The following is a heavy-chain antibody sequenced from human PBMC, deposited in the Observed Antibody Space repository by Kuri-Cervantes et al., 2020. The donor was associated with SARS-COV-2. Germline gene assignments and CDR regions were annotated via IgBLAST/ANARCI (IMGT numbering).Heavy chain of an antibody. CDR1: GYSFTRYW. J-gene: IGHJ6*02. V-gene: IGHV5-51*01. CDR2: IYPCDYDR. CDR3: ARPQFSGYGMDV. Sequence: GGSLKTPRNGSGYSFTRYWFGWVRHMPGKGLEWMGIIYPCDYDRRYSPSFQGQVTISADKSICTAYLQWSSLKASDTAMYYCARPQFSGYGMDVWGQGTTVTVSS. D-gene: IGHD2/OR15-2a*01.